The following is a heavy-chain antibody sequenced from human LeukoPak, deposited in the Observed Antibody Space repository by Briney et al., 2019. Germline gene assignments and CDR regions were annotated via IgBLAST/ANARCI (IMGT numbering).Heavy chain of an antibody. V-gene: IGHV1-18*01. CDR1: GYTFTSYG. CDR2: ISAFNGNT. D-gene: IGHD5-12*01. CDR3: ARDPTSSYDYRDWFDP. Sequence: GASVKVSCKASGYTFTSYGISWVRQAPGQGLEWMGWISAFNGNTNYPQKVQGRITMTTDTSTSTAYMELRSLRSDDTAVYYCARDPTSSYDYRDWFDPWGQGTLVTVSS. J-gene: IGHJ5*02.